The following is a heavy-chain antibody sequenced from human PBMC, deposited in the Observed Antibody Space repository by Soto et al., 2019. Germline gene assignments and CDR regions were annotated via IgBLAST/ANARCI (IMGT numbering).Heavy chain of an antibody. V-gene: IGHV4-39*01. D-gene: IGHD1-26*01. J-gene: IGHJ3*02. CDR1: GASINCIKSY. Sequence: PSETLSLTSTVYGASINCIKSYSAWIRQSPGTGLEWIGSVSFGRDTYFNPSLKSRLTISADTSKNEISLNLNSVTAADTAVYYCARQPLHRVGSSISTLDIWGQGTVVT. CDR3: ARQPLHRVGSSISTLDI. CDR2: VSFGRDT.